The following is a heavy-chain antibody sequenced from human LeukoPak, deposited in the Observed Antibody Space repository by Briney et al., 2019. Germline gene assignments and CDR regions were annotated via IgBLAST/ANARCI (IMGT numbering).Heavy chain of an antibody. CDR2: INHSGST. CDR1: GGSFSGYY. J-gene: IGHJ3*02. Sequence: PSETLSLTCAVYGGSFSGYYWSWNRQPPGKGLEWIGEINHSGSTNYNPSLKSRVTISVDTSKNQFSLKLSSVTAADTAVYYCARGKGFDIWGQGTMVTVSS. CDR3: ARGKGFDI. V-gene: IGHV4-34*01.